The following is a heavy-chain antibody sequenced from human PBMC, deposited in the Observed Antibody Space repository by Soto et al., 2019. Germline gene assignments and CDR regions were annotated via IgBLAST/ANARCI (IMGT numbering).Heavy chain of an antibody. D-gene: IGHD3-22*01. CDR3: ARDGTLYDSSAYYYLY. CDR1: GVTFSRYT. J-gene: IGHJ4*02. V-gene: IGHV1-69*13. CDR2: ITPMFGTP. Sequence: VASVKVSCKASGVTFSRYTITWVRQAPGQGLEWMGGITPMFGTPNYAQKFQGRVTITADESTSTAYMELSSLRSEDTAMYYCARDGTLYDSSAYYYLYWGQGTLVTVSS.